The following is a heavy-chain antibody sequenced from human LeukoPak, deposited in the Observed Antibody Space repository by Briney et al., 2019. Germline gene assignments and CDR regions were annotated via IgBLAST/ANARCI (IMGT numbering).Heavy chain of an antibody. Sequence: EASVKVSCKASVGTFSSYAISWVRQAPGQGLEWMGRIIPILGIANYAQKFQGRVTITADKSTSTAYMELSSLRSEDTAVYYCARDLYCGGDCFPDYWGQGTLVTVSS. J-gene: IGHJ4*02. CDR2: IIPILGIA. V-gene: IGHV1-69*04. CDR1: VGTFSSYA. D-gene: IGHD2-21*02. CDR3: ARDLYCGGDCFPDY.